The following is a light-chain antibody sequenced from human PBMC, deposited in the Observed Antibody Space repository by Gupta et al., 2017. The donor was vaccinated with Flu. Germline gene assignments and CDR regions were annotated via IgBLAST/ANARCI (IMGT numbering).Light chain of an antibody. CDR3: QSYDSSLSGSVV. CDR2: GNS. V-gene: IGLV1-40*01. Sequence: QSVLTQPPSVSGAPGQRLTISCTGSSSNIGAGDGEHWYPQLPGTAPKLLVYGNSNRPSGVPDRFYGSKSGTSASLAITGLQAEDEDDYYGQSYDSSLSGSVVFGGGTRLTVL. CDR1: SSNIGAGDG. J-gene: IGLJ2*01.